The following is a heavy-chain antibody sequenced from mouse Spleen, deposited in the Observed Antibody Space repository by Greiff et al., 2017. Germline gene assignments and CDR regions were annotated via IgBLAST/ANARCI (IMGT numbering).Heavy chain of an antibody. J-gene: IGHJ4*01. CDR2: ISSGGGNT. CDR1: GFTFSSYA. Sequence: EVQLVESGGGLVKRGGSLKLSCAASGFTFSSYAMSWVRQTPEKRLEWVATISSGGGNTYYPDSVKGRFTISRDNAKNTLYLQMSSLKSEDTAMYYCARHWDEAMDYWGQGTSVTVSS. V-gene: IGHV5-9-3*01. D-gene: IGHD4-1*01. CDR3: ARHWDEAMDY.